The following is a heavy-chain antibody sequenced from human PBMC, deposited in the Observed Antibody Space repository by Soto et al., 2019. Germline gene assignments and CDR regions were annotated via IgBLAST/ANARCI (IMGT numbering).Heavy chain of an antibody. CDR1: GYTYTDND. CDR2: VSPENRNA. V-gene: IGHV1-8*01. J-gene: IGHJ4*02. D-gene: IGHD4-17*01. Sequence: GTSVKLSCKKSGYTYTDNDINWVRQAPGQGLEYMGWVSPENRNAGYAPQFRGRVSMTADTSINTVYLELTTLTYEDTAVYYCEVTTGYWGQGTMVTVSS. CDR3: EVTTGY.